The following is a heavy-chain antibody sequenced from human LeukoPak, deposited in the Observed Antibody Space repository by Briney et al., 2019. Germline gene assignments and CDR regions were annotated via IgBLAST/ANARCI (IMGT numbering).Heavy chain of an antibody. V-gene: IGHV4-38-2*02. CDR2: RYHSGST. J-gene: IGHJ4*02. CDR1: DYSISSGNY. D-gene: IGHD5-12*01. CDR3: VREGGYELDY. Sequence: PSETLSLTCIVPDYSISSGNYWGWVRRPPGKGLEWIASRYHSGSTYYNPSLKSRVTLSVDTSKNQFSLKLSSVAAADTAVYYCVREGGYELDYWGQGTLVTVSS.